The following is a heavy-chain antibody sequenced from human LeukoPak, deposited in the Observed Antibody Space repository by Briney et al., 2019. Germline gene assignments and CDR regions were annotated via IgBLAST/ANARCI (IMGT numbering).Heavy chain of an antibody. CDR2: IYYSGST. V-gene: IGHV4-30-4*08. CDR3: AREFFTGGAFDI. CDR1: GGSISSGDYY. Sequence: PSETLSLTCTVSGGSISSGDYYWSWIRQPPGKGLEWIGYIYYSGSTYYNPSLKSRVTISVDTSKNQFSLKLSSVTAADTAVYYCAREFFTGGAFDIWGQGTMVTVSS. J-gene: IGHJ3*02.